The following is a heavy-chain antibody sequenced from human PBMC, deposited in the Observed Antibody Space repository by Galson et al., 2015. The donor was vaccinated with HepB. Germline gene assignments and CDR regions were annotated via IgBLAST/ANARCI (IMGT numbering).Heavy chain of an antibody. Sequence: TLSLTCTVSGGSISSGGYYWSWIRQHPGKGLEWIGYIYYSGSTYYNPSLKSRVTISVDTSKNQFSLKLSSVTAADTAVYYCARDARLSGWVTYYYYYGMDVWGQGTTVTVSS. CDR1: GGSISSGGYY. J-gene: IGHJ6*02. CDR3: ARDARLSGWVTYYYYYGMDV. V-gene: IGHV4-31*03. CDR2: IYYSGST. D-gene: IGHD6-19*01.